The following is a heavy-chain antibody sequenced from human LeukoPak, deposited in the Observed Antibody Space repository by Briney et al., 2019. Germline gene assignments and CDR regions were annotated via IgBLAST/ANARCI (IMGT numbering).Heavy chain of an antibody. V-gene: IGHV4-34*01. CDR3: ARGRAPRRTYYGSGRYYYYMDV. CDR1: GGSFSGYY. D-gene: IGHD3-10*01. CDR2: INHSGGT. J-gene: IGHJ6*03. Sequence: SETLSLTCAVYGGSFSGYYWSWIRQPPGKGLEWIGEINHSGGTNYNPSLKSRVTISVDTSKNQFSLKLSSVTAADTAVYYCARGRAPRRTYYGSGRYYYYMDVWGKGTTVTVSS.